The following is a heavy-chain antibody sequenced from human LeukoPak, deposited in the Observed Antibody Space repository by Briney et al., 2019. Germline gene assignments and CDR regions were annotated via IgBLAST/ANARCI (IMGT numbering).Heavy chain of an antibody. CDR2: IYYSGST. Sequence: SETLSLTCTVSGGSISSGGYYWSWIRQPPGKGLEWIGSIYYSGSTYYNPSLKSRVTISVDTSKNQFSLKLSSVTAADTAVYYCARPQPNSILAWDYWGQGTLVTVSS. D-gene: IGHD5-12*01. J-gene: IGHJ4*02. CDR1: GGSISSGGYY. CDR3: ARPQPNSILAWDY. V-gene: IGHV4-39*01.